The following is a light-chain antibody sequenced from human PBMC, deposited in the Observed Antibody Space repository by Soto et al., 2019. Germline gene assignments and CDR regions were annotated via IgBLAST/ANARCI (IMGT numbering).Light chain of an antibody. CDR1: QSLLHITGETF. Sequence: DVVMTQTPLSLSVAPGQPASISCKSSQSLLHITGETFLFWYLQKPGQSPPLLIYEVSTRVSGVPDRFSGSGSGTDFTLEISRVETDDVGIYYCMQSTQLPPIFGQGTLLVIK. CDR2: EVS. V-gene: IGKV2D-29*02. CDR3: MQSTQLPPI. J-gene: IGKJ5*01.